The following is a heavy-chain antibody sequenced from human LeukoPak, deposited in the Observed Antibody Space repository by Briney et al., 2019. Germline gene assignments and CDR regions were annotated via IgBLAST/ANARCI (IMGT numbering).Heavy chain of an antibody. CDR3: AIWTSGNY. CDR1: GFTFTNYA. J-gene: IGHJ4*02. CDR2: MDPSGSQK. D-gene: IGHD3/OR15-3a*01. V-gene: IGHV3-7*01. Sequence: GGSLRLSCAASGFTFTNYAINWVRQAPGKGLQWVANMDPSGSQKRYVDSVRGRFTISKDSPGTSLYLDMHSLRAEDTAIYYCAIWTSGNYWGQGTLVTISS.